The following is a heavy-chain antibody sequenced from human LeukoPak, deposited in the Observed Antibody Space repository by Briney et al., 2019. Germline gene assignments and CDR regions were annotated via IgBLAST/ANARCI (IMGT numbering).Heavy chain of an antibody. V-gene: IGHV1-46*01. Sequence: GASVKVSCKASGYTFTSYYMHWVRQAPGQGLEWMGIINPSDGSTTYAQKFQGRVTMTRDMSTSTVYMELSSLRSEDTAVYYCARDMSSVLRFLEWSPRHSLGYWGQGTLVTVSS. CDR3: ARDMSSVLRFLEWSPRHSLGY. CDR2: INPSDGST. J-gene: IGHJ4*02. D-gene: IGHD3-3*01. CDR1: GYTFTSYY.